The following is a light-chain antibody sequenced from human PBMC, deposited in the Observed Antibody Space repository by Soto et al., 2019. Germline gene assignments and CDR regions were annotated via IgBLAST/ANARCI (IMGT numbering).Light chain of an antibody. CDR1: SGSVSSSYY. V-gene: IGLV8-61*01. CDR3: ALYLGSGIYV. Sequence: QTGVTKEPSCSVSPGGTVTLTCGLNSGSVSSSYYPSWYQQTPGQAPRTLIYNTNTRSSGVPDRFSGSILGNKAALTITGAQADDESDYCCALYLGSGIYVFGTGTKVTVL. J-gene: IGLJ1*01. CDR2: NTN.